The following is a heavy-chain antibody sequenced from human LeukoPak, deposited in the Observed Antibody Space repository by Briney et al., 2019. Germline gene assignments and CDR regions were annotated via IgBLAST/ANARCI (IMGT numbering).Heavy chain of an antibody. CDR1: GFNLSDYY. CDR3: ARQKRTFDY. J-gene: IGHJ4*02. V-gene: IGHV3-11*01. Sequence: GGSLRLSCAASGFNLSDYYMTWIRQAPGKGLEWLSYISNDGYSTYYRDSVKGRFTISRDNAKNSLYLEMNSLTVEDTAVYYCARQKRTFDYWGRGTLVTVS. CDR2: ISNDGYST.